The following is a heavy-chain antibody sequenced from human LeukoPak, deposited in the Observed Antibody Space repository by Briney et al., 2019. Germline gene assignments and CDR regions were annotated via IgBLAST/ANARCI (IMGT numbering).Heavy chain of an antibody. Sequence: GGSLRLSCAASGFTFSSYGMSWVRQAPGKGLEGVSIISTSGGTTHYADSVKGRFTISRDNSKSTLFLQMNSLRAGDTALYYCAKGPGGSGSYVPFEMWGQGTMVTVSS. V-gene: IGHV3-23*01. CDR3: AKGPGGSGSYVPFEM. CDR1: GFTFSSYG. J-gene: IGHJ3*02. D-gene: IGHD6-19*01. CDR2: ISTSGGTT.